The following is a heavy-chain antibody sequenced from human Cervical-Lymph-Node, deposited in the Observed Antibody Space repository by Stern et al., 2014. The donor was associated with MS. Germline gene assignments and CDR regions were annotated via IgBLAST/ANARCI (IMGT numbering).Heavy chain of an antibody. V-gene: IGHV3-15*01. Sequence: EMQLVESGGGLVKPGGSLRLSCAASGLIFNNAWMTWVRQTPGKGLEWVGRIYSQTDGGATDYAAPVKGRFIISRDDSKNRLYLQMNSLKTEDTAVYYCATGPLDYWGLGTLVTVSS. CDR3: ATGPLDY. J-gene: IGHJ4*02. CDR2: IYSQTDGGAT. CDR1: GLIFNNAW.